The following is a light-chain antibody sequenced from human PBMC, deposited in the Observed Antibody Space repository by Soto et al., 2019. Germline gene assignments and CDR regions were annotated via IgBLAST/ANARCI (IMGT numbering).Light chain of an antibody. Sequence: DIQMTQSPSTLPASLGDRVTITCRASQTVNAWLAWYQHKPGKAPKPLIYDASILESGVPARFSGSGSGTEFILTISSLQPDDVGTYYCQQYNTHSGTFGQGTKVEIK. CDR2: DAS. CDR3: QQYNTHSGT. V-gene: IGKV1-5*01. CDR1: QTVNAW. J-gene: IGKJ1*01.